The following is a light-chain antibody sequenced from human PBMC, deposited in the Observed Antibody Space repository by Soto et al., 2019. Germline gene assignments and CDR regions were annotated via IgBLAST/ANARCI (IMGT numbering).Light chain of an antibody. V-gene: IGLV2-8*01. CDR1: SVDINY. Sequence: QSVLTQPPSASGSRGQSVTISSTGTSVDINYVSWFQQHPGKAPQLIICEVTKRPSGVPDRFSGSKSGNTASLTVSGLQDDDEADYYYSSYACRDIWVFGGGTKLTVL. CDR2: EVT. J-gene: IGLJ3*02. CDR3: SSYACRDIWV.